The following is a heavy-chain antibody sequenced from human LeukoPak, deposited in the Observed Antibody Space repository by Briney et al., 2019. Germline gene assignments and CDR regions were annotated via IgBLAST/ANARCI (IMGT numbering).Heavy chain of an antibody. V-gene: IGHV3-30*04. CDR3: AKDRVGNRVTTSRFVY. CDR1: GFTFSNYA. CDR2: ISYGGNNK. J-gene: IGHJ4*02. Sequence: GGSLRLSCVASGFTFSNYAMHWVRQAPGKGLEWVAVISYGGNNKNYADSVKGRFTISRDNSKNTLYLQMNSLRAEDTAVYYCAKDRVGNRVTTSRFVYWGQGTLVTVSS. D-gene: IGHD4-17*01.